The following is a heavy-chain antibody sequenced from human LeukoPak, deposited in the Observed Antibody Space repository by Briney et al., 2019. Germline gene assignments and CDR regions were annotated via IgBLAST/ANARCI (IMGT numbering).Heavy chain of an antibody. CDR1: GFTFSSYG. CDR2: IRYDGSNK. Sequence: QAGGSLRLSCAASGFTFSSYGMHWVRQAPGKGLEWVAFIRYDGSNKYYADSVKGRFTISRDNSKNTLHLQMSSLRAEDTAVYYCAKDLRRYCSSTSCLYDYWGQGTLVTVSS. J-gene: IGHJ4*02. V-gene: IGHV3-30*02. D-gene: IGHD2-2*01. CDR3: AKDLRRYCSSTSCLYDY.